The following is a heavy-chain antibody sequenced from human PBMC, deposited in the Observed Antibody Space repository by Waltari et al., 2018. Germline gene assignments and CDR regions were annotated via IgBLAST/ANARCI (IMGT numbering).Heavy chain of an antibody. CDR2: IVVGSGNT. J-gene: IGHJ4*02. CDR1: GFTFTSSA. V-gene: IGHV1-58*01. Sequence: QMQLVQSGPEVKKPGTSVKVSCKASGFTFTSSAVQWVRQARGQRLEWIGWIVVGSGNTNYAQKFQERVTITRDMATSTAYMELSSLRAEDTAVYYCAKDRGSSGWYYFDYWGQGTLVTVSS. D-gene: IGHD6-19*01. CDR3: AKDRGSSGWYYFDY.